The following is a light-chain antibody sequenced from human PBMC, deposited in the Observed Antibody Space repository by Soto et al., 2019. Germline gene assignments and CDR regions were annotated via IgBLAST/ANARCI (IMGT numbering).Light chain of an antibody. V-gene: IGLV2-23*01. CDR2: EAN. Sequence: QSVLTQPASVSGSPGQSITISCTGTSTDVGNFNLVSWYQQHPGKAPKLIIYEANKRPSGVSSRFSGSKSDNTASLTISGLRSEDDADYHCCSYVGGSADVFGTGTKVAVL. J-gene: IGLJ1*01. CDR1: STDVGNFNL. CDR3: CSYVGGSADV.